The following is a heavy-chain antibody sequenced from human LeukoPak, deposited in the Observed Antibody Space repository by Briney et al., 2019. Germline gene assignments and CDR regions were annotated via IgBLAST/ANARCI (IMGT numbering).Heavy chain of an antibody. CDR3: ARSIWGAFDI. D-gene: IGHD2-21*01. CDR2: IYSGGST. V-gene: IGHV3-66*01. Sequence: GGSLRLSCPASGFTVSSDYMSWVRQAPGKGLEWVSVIYSGGSTYYADSVKGRFTISRDNSKNTLYLQMNSLRAEDTAVYYCARSIWGAFDIWGQGTMVTVSS. CDR1: GFTVSSDY. J-gene: IGHJ3*02.